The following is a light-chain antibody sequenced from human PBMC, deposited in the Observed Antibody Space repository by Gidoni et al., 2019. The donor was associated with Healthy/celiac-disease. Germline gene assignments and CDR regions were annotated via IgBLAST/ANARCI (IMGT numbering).Light chain of an antibody. CDR2: DAS. CDR1: QDIRNY. CDR3: QQYDNLPLT. V-gene: IGKV1-33*01. J-gene: IGKJ4*01. Sequence: DIQMTQSPSSLSASVGARVTITCQASQDIRNYLNWYQQKPGKAPKLLIYDASNLETGVPSRFSGSGSGTDFTFTISSLQPEDIATYYCQQYDNLPLTFXGXTKVEIK.